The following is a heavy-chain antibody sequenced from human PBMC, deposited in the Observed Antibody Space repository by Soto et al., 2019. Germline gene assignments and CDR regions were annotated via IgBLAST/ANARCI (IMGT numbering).Heavy chain of an antibody. J-gene: IGHJ4*02. CDR3: ARGSGLLWFGDDY. V-gene: IGHV3-66*01. CDR1: GFTVSSNY. Sequence: GGSLRLSCAASGFTVSSNYMSWVRQAPGKGLEWVSVIYSGGSTYYADSVKGRFTISRDNSKNTLYLQMNSLRAEDTAVYYCARGSGLLWFGDDYWGQGTLVTVSS. D-gene: IGHD3-10*01. CDR2: IYSGGST.